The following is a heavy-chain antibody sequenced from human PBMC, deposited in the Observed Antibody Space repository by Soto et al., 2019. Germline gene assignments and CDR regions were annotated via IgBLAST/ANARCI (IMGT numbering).Heavy chain of an antibody. CDR2: IKSKTDGGTT. CDR1: GFTFSNAW. V-gene: IGHV3-15*01. J-gene: IGHJ3*02. Sequence: EVQLVESGGGLVKPGGSLRLSCAASGFTFSNAWMSWVRQAPGKGLEWVGRIKSKTDGGTTDYAEPVKGRLTISRADSKNTFYLQINSLKTEDTAVYYCTSVTLFRFLEWLSWGAFDIWGQGTMVTVSS. CDR3: TSVTLFRFLEWLSWGAFDI. D-gene: IGHD3-3*01.